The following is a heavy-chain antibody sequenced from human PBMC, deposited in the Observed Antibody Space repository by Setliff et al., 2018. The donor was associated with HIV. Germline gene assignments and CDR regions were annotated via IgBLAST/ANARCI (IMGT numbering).Heavy chain of an antibody. Sequence: GSLRLSCAASGFTFSSYWMHWVRQAPGKGLVWVFGMNTDGSSTRYADSVKGRFTISRDNAKNSVFLQMNSLRADDTAIYYCATLADTSMVRGDWYYDLWGRGTLVTVSS. J-gene: IGHJ2*01. CDR1: GFTFSSYW. D-gene: IGHD5-18*01. CDR3: ATLADTSMVRGDWYYDL. V-gene: IGHV3-74*01. CDR2: MNTDGSST.